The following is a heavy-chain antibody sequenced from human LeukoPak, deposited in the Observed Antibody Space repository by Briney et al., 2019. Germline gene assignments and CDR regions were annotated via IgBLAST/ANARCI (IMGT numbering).Heavy chain of an antibody. V-gene: IGHV1-46*01. Sequence: VASVKVSCKASGYTFTSYYMHWVRQAPGQGLEWMGIINPSGGSTSYAQKFQGRVTMTRDTSTSTVYMELSSLRSGDTAVYYCARDPSGSDYGSGSYEGTDYWGQGTLVTVSS. CDR3: ARDPSGSDYGSGSYEGTDY. D-gene: IGHD3-10*01. J-gene: IGHJ4*02. CDR2: INPSGGST. CDR1: GYTFTSYY.